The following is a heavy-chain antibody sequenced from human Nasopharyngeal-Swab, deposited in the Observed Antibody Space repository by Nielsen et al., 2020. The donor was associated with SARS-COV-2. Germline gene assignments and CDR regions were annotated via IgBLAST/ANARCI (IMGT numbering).Heavy chain of an antibody. J-gene: IGHJ3*02. CDR3: ARTYSGSYYGAFDI. CDR2: ISYDGSNK. CDR1: GFTFSSYA. V-gene: IGHV3-30-3*01. Sequence: GESLKISCAASGFTFSSYAMHWVRQAPGKGPEWVAVISYDGSNKYYADSVKGRFTISRDNSKNTLYLQMNSLRAEDTAVYYCARTYSGSYYGAFDIWGQGTMVTVSS. D-gene: IGHD1-26*01.